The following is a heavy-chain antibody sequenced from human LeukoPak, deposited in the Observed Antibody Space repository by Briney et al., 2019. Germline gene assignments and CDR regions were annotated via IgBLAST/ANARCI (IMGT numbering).Heavy chain of an antibody. CDR2: IYYSGST. J-gene: IGHJ4*02. Sequence: PSQTLSLTCTVSGTSISSGAYSWSWVRQHPGKGPEWIAYIYYSGSTYYNPSLKSRVTISVDTSKNQFSLKLSSVTAADTAVYYCARVYYYDNSGYGKDYFDYWGQGTLVTVSS. CDR3: ARVYYYDNSGYGKDYFDY. D-gene: IGHD3-22*01. CDR1: GTSISSGAYS. V-gene: IGHV4-30-4*08.